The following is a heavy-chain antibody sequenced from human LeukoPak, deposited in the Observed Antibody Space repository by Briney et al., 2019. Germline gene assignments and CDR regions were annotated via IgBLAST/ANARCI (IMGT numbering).Heavy chain of an antibody. CDR3: ASQTPRRLPIAVADYFDY. V-gene: IGHV3-74*01. CDR2: INTDGSYT. D-gene: IGHD6-19*01. CDR1: GFTFSSYW. J-gene: IGHJ4*02. Sequence: GESLRLSCAASGFTFSSYWMHWVRQAPGKGLVWVSRINTDGSYTSYADSVKGRFTISRDNAKNSLYLQMNSLRAEDTAVYYCASQTPRRLPIAVADYFDYWGQGTLVTVSS.